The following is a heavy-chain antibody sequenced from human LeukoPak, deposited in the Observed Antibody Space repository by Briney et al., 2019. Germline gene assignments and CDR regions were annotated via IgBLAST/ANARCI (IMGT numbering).Heavy chain of an antibody. CDR1: GFTVSSNY. V-gene: IGHV3-53*04. CDR3: ACTPAPGYCSGGSCSDEYFQH. D-gene: IGHD2-15*01. CDR2: IYSGGST. Sequence: PGGSLRLSCAASGFTVSSNYMSWVRQAPGKGLEWVSIIYSGGSTYYADSVKGRFTISRHNSKNTLYLQMNSLRAEDTAVYYCACTPAPGYCSGGSCSDEYFQHWGQGTLVTVSS. J-gene: IGHJ1*01.